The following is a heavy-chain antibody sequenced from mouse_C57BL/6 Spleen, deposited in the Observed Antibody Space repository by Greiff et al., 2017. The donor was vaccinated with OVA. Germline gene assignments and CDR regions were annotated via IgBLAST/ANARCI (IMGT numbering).Heavy chain of an antibody. CDR2: IYPGSGNT. V-gene: IGHV1-76*01. CDR3: AVYYGYDGFAY. Sequence: VQLQQSGAELVRPGASVKLSCKASGYTFTDYYINWVKQRPGQGLEWIARIYPGSGNTYYNEKFKGKATLTAEKSSSTAYMQLSSLTSEDSAVYFCAVYYGYDGFAYWGQGTLVTVSA. CDR1: GYTFTDYY. D-gene: IGHD2-2*01. J-gene: IGHJ3*01.